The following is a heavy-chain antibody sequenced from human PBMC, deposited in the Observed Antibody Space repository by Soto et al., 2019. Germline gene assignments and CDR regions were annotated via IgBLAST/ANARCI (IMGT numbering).Heavy chain of an antibody. CDR1: GGSISSGDYY. V-gene: IGHV4-30-4*01. CDR3: AIYGGNSSYFDY. Sequence: PSETLSLTCTVSGGSISSGDYYWSWIRQPPGKGLERIGYIYYSGSTYYNPSLKSRVTISVDTSKNQFSLKLSSVTSAVTAVYYFAIYGGNSSYFDYWGQGTLVTGSA. CDR2: IYYSGST. D-gene: IGHD2-21*02. J-gene: IGHJ4*02.